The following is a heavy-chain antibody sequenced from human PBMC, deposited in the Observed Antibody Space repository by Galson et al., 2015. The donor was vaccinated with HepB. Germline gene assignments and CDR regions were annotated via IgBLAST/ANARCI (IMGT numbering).Heavy chain of an antibody. CDR3: TGGTYYDFWSGYFPYYYYYMDV. CDR2: IKSKTDGGTT. Sequence: SLRLSCAASGFTFSNAWMNWVRQAPGKGLEWVGRIKSKTDGGTTDYAAPVKGRFTISRDDSKNTLYLQMNSLKTEDTAVYYCTGGTYYDFWSGYFPYYYYYMDVWGKGTTVTVSS. D-gene: IGHD3-3*01. J-gene: IGHJ6*03. V-gene: IGHV3-15*07. CDR1: GFTFSNAW.